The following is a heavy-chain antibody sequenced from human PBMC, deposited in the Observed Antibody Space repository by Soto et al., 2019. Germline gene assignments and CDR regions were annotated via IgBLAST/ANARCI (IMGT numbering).Heavy chain of an antibody. CDR2: IKSKTDGGTT. Sequence: GGSLRLSCAASGFTFSNAWMSWVRQAPGKGLEWVGRIKSKTDGGTTDYAAPVKGRFTISRDDSKNTLYLQMNSLKTEDTAVYYCTTDQVDCSSTSCYEPKYYYYYMDVWGKGTTVTVSS. D-gene: IGHD2-2*01. J-gene: IGHJ6*03. V-gene: IGHV3-15*01. CDR1: GFTFSNAW. CDR3: TTDQVDCSSTSCYEPKYYYYYMDV.